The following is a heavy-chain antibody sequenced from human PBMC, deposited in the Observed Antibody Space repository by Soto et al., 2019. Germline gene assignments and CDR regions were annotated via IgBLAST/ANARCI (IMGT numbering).Heavy chain of an antibody. J-gene: IGHJ4*02. CDR1: GGSFSGYY. CDR3: ARGDGYNPRDY. Sequence: QVQLQQWGAGLLKPSETLSLTCAVYGGSFSGYYWSWIRQPQGQGLEWIGEMNHSGSTNYNQSLKSRVTISVDKSKNQFSQKLSSVTAADTAVYYCARGDGYNPRDYWGQGTLVPVSS. D-gene: IGHD5-12*01. CDR2: MNHSGST. V-gene: IGHV4-34*01.